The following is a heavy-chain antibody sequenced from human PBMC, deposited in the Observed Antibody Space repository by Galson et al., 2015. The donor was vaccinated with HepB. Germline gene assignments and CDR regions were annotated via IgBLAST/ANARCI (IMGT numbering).Heavy chain of an antibody. J-gene: IGHJ4*02. V-gene: IGHV3-49*04. CDR3: TRAGLYGGNSLGPE. CDR2: MRSKTNGGTI. Sequence: SLRLSCAGSGFTFGDYAMSWVRQTPGKGLEWVGFMRSKTNGGTIEYAASVKGRFTISRDDSRSIAYLQMNSLKTEDTAVYYCTRAGLYGGNSLGPEWGQGTLVTVSS. D-gene: IGHD4-23*01. CDR1: GFTFGDYA.